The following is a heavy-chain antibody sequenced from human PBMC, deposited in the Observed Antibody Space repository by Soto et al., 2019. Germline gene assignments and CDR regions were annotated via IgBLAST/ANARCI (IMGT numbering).Heavy chain of an antibody. CDR1: GFIPSSYA. J-gene: IGHJ4*02. CDR3: AKHAIMVSSSFNYFDL. D-gene: IGHD6-13*01. Sequence: PGGSLRLSCVVSGFIPSSYAMNWVRQAPGKGLEWVSGISGSGGATSYADSVKGRFTISRDNSKNTLYLQMNSLSAEDTAIYYCAKHAIMVSSSFNYFDLWGPGAMLTVS. CDR2: ISGSGGAT. V-gene: IGHV3-23*01.